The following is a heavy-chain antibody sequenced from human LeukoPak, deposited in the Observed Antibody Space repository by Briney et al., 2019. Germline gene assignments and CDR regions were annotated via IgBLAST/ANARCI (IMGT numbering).Heavy chain of an antibody. D-gene: IGHD5-18*01. J-gene: IGHJ4*02. CDR1: GFTFSSYA. V-gene: IGHV3-23*01. CDR3: AKEGGYSYAPVDY. Sequence: PGGSLRLSCAASGFTFSSYAMTCVRQAPGKGLEWVSAISGSGGSTYYADSVKGRLTISRDNSKNTLYLEMNSLRAEDTAVYYCAKEGGYSYAPVDYWGQGTLVTVSS. CDR2: ISGSGGST.